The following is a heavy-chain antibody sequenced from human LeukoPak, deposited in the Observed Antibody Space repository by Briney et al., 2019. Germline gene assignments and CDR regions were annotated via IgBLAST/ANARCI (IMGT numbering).Heavy chain of an antibody. CDR3: AKGYYGSGSYDRVNNWFDP. Sequence: GGSLRLSCAASGFTFSSYAMSWVRQAPGKGLEWVSAISGSGGSTYYADSVKGRFTISRDNSKNTLYLQMNSLRAEDTALYYCAKGYYGSGSYDRVNNWFDPWGQGTLVTVSS. V-gene: IGHV3-23*01. D-gene: IGHD3-10*01. CDR1: GFTFSSYA. CDR2: ISGSGGST. J-gene: IGHJ5*02.